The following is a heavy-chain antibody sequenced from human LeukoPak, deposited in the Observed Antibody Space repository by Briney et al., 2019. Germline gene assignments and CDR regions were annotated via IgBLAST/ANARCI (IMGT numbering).Heavy chain of an antibody. J-gene: IGHJ3*01. D-gene: IGHD6-19*01. CDR2: IYHSGST. CDR3: ATNPPGSAVADAGP. V-gene: IGHV4-4*02. Sequence: SETLSLTCAVSGGSISSNERWSWVRQPPGKGLEWIGEIYHSGSTNYNPSLKSRVTMSVDKSKNQFSLKLTSVTAADTAVYYCATNPPGSAVADAGPWGQGTMVTVSS. CDR1: GGSISSNER.